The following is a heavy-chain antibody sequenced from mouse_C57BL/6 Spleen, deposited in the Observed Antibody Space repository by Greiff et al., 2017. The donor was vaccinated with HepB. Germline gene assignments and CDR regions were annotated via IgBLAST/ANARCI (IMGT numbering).Heavy chain of an antibody. J-gene: IGHJ2*01. V-gene: IGHV1-82*01. CDR3: ARSPNWDGYFDY. CDR1: GYAFSSSW. CDR2: IYPGDGDT. D-gene: IGHD4-1*01. Sequence: QVQLQQSGPELVKPGASVKISCKASGYAFSSSWMNWVKQRPGKGLEWIGRIYPGDGDTNYNGKFKGKATLTADNSSSTAYMQLSSLTSEDSAVYFCARSPNWDGYFDYWGQGTTLTVSS.